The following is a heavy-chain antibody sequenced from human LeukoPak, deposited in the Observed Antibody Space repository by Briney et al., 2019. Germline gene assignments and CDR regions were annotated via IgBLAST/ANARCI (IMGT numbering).Heavy chain of an antibody. J-gene: IGHJ4*02. V-gene: IGHV4-30-2*01. CDR2: INHSGST. Sequence: SQTLSLTCAVSGGSISSGGYSWSWIRQPPGKGLEWIGEINHSGSTNYNPSLKSRVTISVDTSKNQFSLKLSSVTAADTAVYYCARGTGAHYFDYWGQGTLVTVSS. CDR3: ARGTGAHYFDY. D-gene: IGHD3-10*01. CDR1: GGSISSGGYS.